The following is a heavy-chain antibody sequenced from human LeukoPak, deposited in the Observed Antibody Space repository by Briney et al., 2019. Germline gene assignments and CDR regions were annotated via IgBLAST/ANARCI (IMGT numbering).Heavy chain of an antibody. D-gene: IGHD2-15*01. Sequence: SETLSLTCTVSGGSISSYYWSWIRQPPGKGLEWIGYIYYSGSTNYNPSLKSRVTISVDTSKNQFSLKLSSVTAADTAVYYCARHTGYCSGGSCYLFVFDYWGQGTLVTVSS. CDR3: ARHTGYCSGGSCYLFVFDY. CDR1: GGSISSYY. CDR2: IYYSGST. J-gene: IGHJ4*02. V-gene: IGHV4-59*08.